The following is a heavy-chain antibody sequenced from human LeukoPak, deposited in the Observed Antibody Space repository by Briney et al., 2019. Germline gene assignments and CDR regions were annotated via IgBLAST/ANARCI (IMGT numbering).Heavy chain of an antibody. CDR2: ISGSGGST. CDR1: GFILSSYA. Sequence: AGSLRLSCAASGFILSSYAMSWVSQAHENGLEWVSAISGSGGSTYYADSVKGRFTISRDNSKNSLYLQMNSLRAEDTAVYYCAIVRTGAPDYWGQGTLVTVPS. V-gene: IGHV3-23*01. D-gene: IGHD1-1*01. CDR3: AIVRTGAPDY. J-gene: IGHJ4*02.